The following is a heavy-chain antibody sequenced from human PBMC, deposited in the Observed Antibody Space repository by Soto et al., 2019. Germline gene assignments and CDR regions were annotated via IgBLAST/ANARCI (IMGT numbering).Heavy chain of an antibody. Sequence: EVQVVESGGGLVQPGGSLRLSCAASGFTFSDHSMDWVRQAPGKGLEWVGRIRNKANSYTSGYAASVKGRFTISRDDSKNSLYLQMNSLNTEDTAVYYCAREGYSSSWYLDYWGQGTLVTVSS. D-gene: IGHD6-13*01. V-gene: IGHV3-72*01. J-gene: IGHJ4*02. CDR1: GFTFSDHS. CDR2: IRNKANSYTS. CDR3: AREGYSSSWYLDY.